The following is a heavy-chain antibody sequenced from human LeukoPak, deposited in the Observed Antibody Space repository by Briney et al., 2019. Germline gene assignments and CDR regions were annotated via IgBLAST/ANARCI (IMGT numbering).Heavy chain of an antibody. CDR2: ISGSGYST. J-gene: IGHJ4*02. D-gene: IGHD3-22*01. V-gene: IGHV3-23*01. CDR3: ARNPEFDSSGYYHVD. Sequence: GGSLRLSCAASGFTFSNYAMSWVRQAPGKGLEWVSAISGSGYSTYYADSVKGRFTISRDNSKNTLYLQMNSLRAEDTAVYYCARNPEFDSSGYYHVDWGQGTLVTVSS. CDR1: GFTFSNYA.